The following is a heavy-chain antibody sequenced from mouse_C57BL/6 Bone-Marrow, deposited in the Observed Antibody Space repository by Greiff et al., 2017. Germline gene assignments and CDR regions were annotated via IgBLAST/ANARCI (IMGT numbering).Heavy chain of an antibody. CDR1: GYTFTSYW. D-gene: IGHD3-2*02. CDR3: AIDAAQAPSWCAY. CDR2: LHPSDSDT. J-gene: IGHJ3*01. V-gene: IGHV1-74*01. Sequence: QVQLQQPGAELVKPGASVKVSCKASGYTFTSYWMHWVKQRPGPGLEWIGRLHPSDSDTNYNQQFKGKATLTVDKSSSTAYMQRSSLTSEDSAVYYCAIDAAQAPSWCAYWGQGTLVTVSA.